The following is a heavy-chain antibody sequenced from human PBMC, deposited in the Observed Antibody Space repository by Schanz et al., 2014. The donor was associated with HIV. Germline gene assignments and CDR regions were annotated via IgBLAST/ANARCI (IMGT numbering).Heavy chain of an antibody. J-gene: IGHJ4*02. CDR2: INPTNGKT. Sequence: QVQLVQSGAEVKKPGASVMVSCKASGYTFTSYDINWVRQAPGQGLEWMGWINPTNGKTFYTQKFRGRVTMTRDTSVNTASMEVSRLMSDDTAVYYCARNQYQMLPFDFWGQGTLVTVSS. CDR1: GYTFTSYD. CDR3: ARNQYQMLPFDF. V-gene: IGHV1-2*02. D-gene: IGHD2-15*01.